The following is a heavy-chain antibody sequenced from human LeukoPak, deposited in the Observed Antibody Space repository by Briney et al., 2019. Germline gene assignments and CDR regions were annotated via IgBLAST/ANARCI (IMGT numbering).Heavy chain of an antibody. V-gene: IGHV4-59*08. CDR2: IYYSGST. CDR3: ARRIRGSAAAGGYNWFDP. CDR1: GGSISSYY. J-gene: IGHJ5*02. Sequence: SETPSLTRTVPGGSISSYYRSWIPQPPGEGLGGIGDIYYSGSTNYNPSLKSRVTISVDTSKSQFSLKLSSVTAADTAVYYCARRIRGSAAAGGYNWFDPWGQGTLVTVSS. D-gene: IGHD6-13*01.